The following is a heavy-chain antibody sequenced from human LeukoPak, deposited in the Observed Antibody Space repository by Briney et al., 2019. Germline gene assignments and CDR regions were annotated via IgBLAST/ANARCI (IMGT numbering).Heavy chain of an antibody. CDR1: GGSISSYY. J-gene: IGHJ4*02. Sequence: SETLSLTCTVSGGSISSYYWSWIRQPAGKGLEWVGRIYTSGSTNYNPSLKSRVSMSVDTSKNQFSLKLSSVTAADTAVYYCARGKVVAGTPGQNSWDYWGQGTLVTVSS. D-gene: IGHD6-19*01. CDR3: ARGKVVAGTPGQNSWDY. V-gene: IGHV4-4*07. CDR2: IYTSGST.